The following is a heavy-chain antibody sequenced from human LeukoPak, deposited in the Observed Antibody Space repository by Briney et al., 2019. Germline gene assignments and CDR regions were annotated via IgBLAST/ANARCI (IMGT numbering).Heavy chain of an antibody. V-gene: IGHV4-30-4*01. CDR2: IYYSGST. CDR3: WGFGRAQFDP. D-gene: IGHD3-10*01. Sequence: SQTLSLTCTVSGGPISSGDYYWSWIRQPPGKGLEWIGYIYYSGSTYYNPSLKSRVTISVDTSKNQFSLKLSSVTAADTAVYYCWGFGRAQFDPWGQGTLVTVSS. CDR1: GGPISSGDYY. J-gene: IGHJ5*02.